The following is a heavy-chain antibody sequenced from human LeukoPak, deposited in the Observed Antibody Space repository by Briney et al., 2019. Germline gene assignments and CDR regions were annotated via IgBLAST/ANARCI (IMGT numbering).Heavy chain of an antibody. D-gene: IGHD3-16*01. J-gene: IGHJ6*04. CDR2: INHSGST. Sequence: SETLSLTCAVYGGSFRGYYWSWIRQPPGKGLEWIGEINHSGSTNYNPSLKSRVTISVDTSKNQFSLKLSSVTAADTAVYYCARSLRADVWGKGTTVTVSS. CDR3: ARSLRADV. V-gene: IGHV4-34*01. CDR1: GGSFRGYY.